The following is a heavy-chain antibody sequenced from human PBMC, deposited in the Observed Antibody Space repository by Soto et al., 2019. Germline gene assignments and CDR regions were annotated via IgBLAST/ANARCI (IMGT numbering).Heavy chain of an antibody. Sequence: PSETLSLTCAVSGYSISSSNWWGWIRQPPGKGLEWIGYIYYSGSTNYNPSLKSRVTISVDTSKNQFSLKLSSVTAADTAVYYCARVVITTAYYFDYWGQGTLVTVS. CDR3: ARVVITTAYYFDY. CDR2: IYYSGST. D-gene: IGHD3-22*01. CDR1: GYSISSSNW. J-gene: IGHJ4*02. V-gene: IGHV4-28*03.